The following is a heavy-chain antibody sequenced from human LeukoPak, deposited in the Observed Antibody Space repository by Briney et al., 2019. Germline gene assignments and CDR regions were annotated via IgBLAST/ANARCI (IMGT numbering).Heavy chain of an antibody. CDR2: IFVGRGNT. CDR1: GFTFTSSA. V-gene: IGHV1-58*01. CDR3: AALDYYILTGYYKDYCFDY. J-gene: IGHJ4*02. Sequence: ASVKVSCKASGFTFTSSAVQWVRQARGQRLEWIGWIFVGRGNTNYAQKFQERVTITRDMSTSTAYMELSSLRSENTAVYYCAALDYYILTGYYKDYCFDYWGQGTLVTVS. D-gene: IGHD3-9*01.